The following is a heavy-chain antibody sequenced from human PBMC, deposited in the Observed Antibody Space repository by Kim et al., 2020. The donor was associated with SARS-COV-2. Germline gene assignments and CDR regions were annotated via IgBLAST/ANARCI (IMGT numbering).Heavy chain of an antibody. CDR3: ARVLAIAAAGTYYYYGMDV. Sequence: KGRFTISRDNSKNTQYLQMNSLRAEETAVYYCARVLAIAAAGTYYYYGMDVWGQGTTVTVSS. J-gene: IGHJ6*02. V-gene: IGHV3-30*01. D-gene: IGHD6-13*01.